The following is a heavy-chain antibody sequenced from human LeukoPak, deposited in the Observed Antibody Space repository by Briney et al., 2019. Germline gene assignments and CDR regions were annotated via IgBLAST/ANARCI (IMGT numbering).Heavy chain of an antibody. D-gene: IGHD6-13*01. V-gene: IGHV3-9*01. CDR1: GLTFDDYA. CDR3: AKDLSLSYSSSWLYYYYYYMDV. CDR2: ISWNSGSI. J-gene: IGHJ6*03. Sequence: GGSLRLSCAASGLTFDDYAMHWVRQAPGKGLEWVSGISWNSGSIGYADSVKGRFTISRDNAKNSLYLQMNSLRAEDTAVYYCAKDLSLSYSSSWLYYYYYYMDVWGKGTTVTVSS.